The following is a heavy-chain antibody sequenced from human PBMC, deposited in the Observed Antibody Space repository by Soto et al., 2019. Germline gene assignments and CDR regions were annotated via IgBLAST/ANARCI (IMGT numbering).Heavy chain of an antibody. D-gene: IGHD6-19*01. CDR2: MFPGDSDT. J-gene: IGHJ6*02. CDR3: ARVPDSSLGTMDV. V-gene: IGHV5-51*01. Sequence: GESLKISCKGSGYSFTTYWIGWVRQLPGQGLEWMGVMFPGDSDTRYSPSFQGQVTMSADPSTNTAYLEWSSLKAADSAMYYRARVPDSSLGTMDVWGQGTTVTVSS. CDR1: GYSFTTYW.